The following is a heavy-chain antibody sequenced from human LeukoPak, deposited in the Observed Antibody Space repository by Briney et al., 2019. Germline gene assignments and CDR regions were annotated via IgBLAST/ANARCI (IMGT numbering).Heavy chain of an antibody. Sequence: GRSLRLSCAASGFTFSSYAMHWVRQAPGKGLEWVAVISYDGSNKYYADSVKGRFTISRDNSKNTLYLQMNSLRAEDTAVYYRAKVRGYYDSSGYFDYWGQGTLVTVSS. CDR1: GFTFSSYA. CDR3: AKVRGYYDSSGYFDY. D-gene: IGHD3-22*01. J-gene: IGHJ4*02. CDR2: ISYDGSNK. V-gene: IGHV3-30-3*01.